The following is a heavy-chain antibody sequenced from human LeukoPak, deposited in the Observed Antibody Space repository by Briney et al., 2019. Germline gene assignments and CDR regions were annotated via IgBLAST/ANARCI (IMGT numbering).Heavy chain of an antibody. J-gene: IGHJ4*02. D-gene: IGHD3-3*01. CDR3: ARDQYDTWSRRGNFDS. CDR2: IKLDGSEK. CDR1: GFTFGRYW. Sequence: GGSLRLSCVASGFTFGRYWMSWVRQAPGKGLEWVANIKLDGSEKNYVDSVKGRFTISGDNTKNSLYLQMNSLRVEDTAVFYCARDQYDTWSRRGNFDSWGQGTLVIVSS. V-gene: IGHV3-7*03.